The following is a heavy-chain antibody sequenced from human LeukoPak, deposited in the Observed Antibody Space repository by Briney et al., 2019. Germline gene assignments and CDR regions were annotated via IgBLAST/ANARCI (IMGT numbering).Heavy chain of an antibody. J-gene: IGHJ3*02. V-gene: IGHV1-2*02. D-gene: IGHD5-12*01. CDR2: INPNSGGT. CDR1: GYTFTGYY. Sequence: ASVKVSYKASGYTFTGYYMHWVRQAPGQGLEWMGWINPNSGGTNYAQKFQGRVTMTRDTSISTAYMELSRLRSDDTAVYYCARAIRPKSSDAFDIWGQGTMVTVSS. CDR3: ARAIRPKSSDAFDI.